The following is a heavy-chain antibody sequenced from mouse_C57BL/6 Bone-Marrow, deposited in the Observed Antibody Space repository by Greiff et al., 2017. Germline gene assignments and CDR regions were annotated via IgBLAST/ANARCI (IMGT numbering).Heavy chain of an antibody. D-gene: IGHD1-1*01. V-gene: IGHV1-42*01. CDR2: INPSTGGT. CDR3: ASKEILLPDYAMDY. J-gene: IGHJ4*01. CDR1: GYSFTGYY. Sequence: VQLQQSGPELVKPGASVKISCKASGYSFTGYYMNWVKQSPEKSLEWIGEINPSTGGTTYNQKFKAKATLTVDKSSSTAYMQLKSLTSEDSAVYYGASKEILLPDYAMDYWGQGTSVTVSS.